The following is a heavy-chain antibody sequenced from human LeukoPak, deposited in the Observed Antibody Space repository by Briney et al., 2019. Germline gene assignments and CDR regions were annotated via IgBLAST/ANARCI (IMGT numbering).Heavy chain of an antibody. D-gene: IGHD3-3*01. CDR2: ISYDGSNK. V-gene: IGHV3-30*04. CDR3: AKVRDEGFLEWSNALDI. CDR1: GFTFSSYA. Sequence: GGSLRLSCAAAGFTFSSYAMHWVRQAPGKGLEWVAVISYDGSNKYYADSVKGRFTISRDNSKNTLYLQMNSLRAEDTAVYYCAKVRDEGFLEWSNALDIRGQGTMVTVPS. J-gene: IGHJ3*02.